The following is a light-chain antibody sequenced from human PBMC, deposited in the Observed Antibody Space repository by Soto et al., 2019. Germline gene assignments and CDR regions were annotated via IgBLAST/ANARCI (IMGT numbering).Light chain of an antibody. CDR2: EVS. CDR1: SSDVGAYDF. J-gene: IGLJ1*01. V-gene: IGLV2-14*03. Sequence: QSALTQPASVSGSPGQSIAISCTGTSSDVGAYDFVSWYQQHPDKASKLMIYEVSHRPSGVSYRFSGSKSVNTATLTISGLQAEDEADYYCSSYTTSSTRVFGTGTKVTVL. CDR3: SSYTTSSTRV.